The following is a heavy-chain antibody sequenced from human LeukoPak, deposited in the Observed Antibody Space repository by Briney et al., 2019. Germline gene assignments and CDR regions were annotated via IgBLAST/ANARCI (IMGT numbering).Heavy chain of an antibody. CDR2: IYYSGST. Sequence: SETLSLTCTVSGGSISSSSYYWGWIRQPPGKGLEWIGSIYYSGSTYYNPSLKSRVTISVDTSKNQFSLKLSSVTAADTAVYYCARGNYKVGAIVDYWGQGTLDTVSS. CDR1: GGSISSSSYY. D-gene: IGHD1-26*01. V-gene: IGHV4-39*07. CDR3: ARGNYKVGAIVDY. J-gene: IGHJ4*02.